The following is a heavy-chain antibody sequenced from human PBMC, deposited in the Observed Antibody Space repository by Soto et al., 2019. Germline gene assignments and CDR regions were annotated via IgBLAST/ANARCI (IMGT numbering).Heavy chain of an antibody. Sequence: QITLRESGPTLVKPTQTLTLTCTFSGFSLNTREVGVGWIRQPPGKALEWLALIFWDDDKRYNPSLKTRLTISKDTSKRQVVLTMTNMDPVDTATYSCAHVRSGPRIEDYLGYYFDYWGQGTLVTVSS. D-gene: IGHD4-17*01. V-gene: IGHV2-5*02. J-gene: IGHJ4*02. CDR2: IFWDDDK. CDR3: AHVRSGPRIEDYLGYYFDY. CDR1: GFSLNTREVG.